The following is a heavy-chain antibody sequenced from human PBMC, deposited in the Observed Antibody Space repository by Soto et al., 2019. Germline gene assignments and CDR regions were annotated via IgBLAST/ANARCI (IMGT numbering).Heavy chain of an antibody. J-gene: IGHJ2*01. CDR1: GFTFISYA. CDR3: ARKVPGSTTRPDYWYFDL. D-gene: IGHD3-10*01. CDR2: ISGGGDAT. Sequence: EVQLLESGGGLVQPGGSLRLSCAASGFTFISYAMNWVRQAPGKGLQWVSAISGGGDATFYADSVKGRFTISRDNSMNTLTLQMNSLGADDTAVYYCARKVPGSTTRPDYWYFDLWGRGTLVTVSS. V-gene: IGHV3-23*01.